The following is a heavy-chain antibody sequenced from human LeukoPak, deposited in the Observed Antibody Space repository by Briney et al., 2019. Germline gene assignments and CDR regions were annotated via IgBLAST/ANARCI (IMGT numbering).Heavy chain of an antibody. D-gene: IGHD5-18*01. CDR2: VNPNSGDT. CDR3: ARDSTAMVNFRRTGSFDY. Sequence: GASVKVSCKASGYIFTSYGINWVRQATGQGLEWVGWVNPNSGDTGYAQKFQGRVTITADKSTSTAYMELSSLRSEDTAVYYCARDSTAMVNFRRTGSFDYWGQGTLVTVSS. V-gene: IGHV1-8*01. CDR1: GYIFTSYG. J-gene: IGHJ4*02.